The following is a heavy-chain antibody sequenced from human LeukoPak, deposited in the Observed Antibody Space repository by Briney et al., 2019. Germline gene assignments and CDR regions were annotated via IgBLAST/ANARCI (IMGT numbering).Heavy chain of an antibody. CDR2: ISWNRGSV. J-gene: IGHJ2*01. D-gene: IGHD4-17*01. CDR1: GFTFDDYA. CDR3: ARDKLPYGDGDWYFDL. V-gene: IGHV3-9*01. Sequence: GGSLRLSCAASGFTFDDYAMYWVRQVPGKGLEWVSGISWNRGSVGYADSVKGRFTISRDNAKNSLYLEMSSLRVEDTALYYCARDKLPYGDGDWYFDLWGRGTRVIVSS.